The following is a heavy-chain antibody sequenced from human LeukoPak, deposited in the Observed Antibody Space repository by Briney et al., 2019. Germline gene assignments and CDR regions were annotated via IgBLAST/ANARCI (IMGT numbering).Heavy chain of an antibody. V-gene: IGHV4-4*07. Sequence: SETLSLTCTVSGGSISSYYWSWIRQPAGKGLEWIGRIYTSGSTNYNPSLKSRVTMSVDTSKNQFSLKLSSVTAADTAVYYCARAYYDFWSGYSHPEYYFDYWGQGTLVTVSS. CDR1: GGSISSYY. CDR3: ARAYYDFWSGYSHPEYYFDY. D-gene: IGHD3-3*01. CDR2: IYTSGST. J-gene: IGHJ4*02.